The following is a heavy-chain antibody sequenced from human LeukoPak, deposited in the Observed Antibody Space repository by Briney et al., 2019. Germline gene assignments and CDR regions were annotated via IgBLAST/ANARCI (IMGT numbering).Heavy chain of an antibody. CDR3: AKAGGSYFHSFDY. J-gene: IGHJ4*02. Sequence: SETLSLTCTVSGGSISSYYWSWIRQPPGKGLKCIGYIYYSGSTNYNPSVKSRVTISVDTSKNQFSLKLSSVTAADAAVYYCAKAGGSYFHSFDYWGQGTLVTVSS. CDR2: IYYSGST. D-gene: IGHD1-26*01. V-gene: IGHV4-59*08. CDR1: GGSISSYY.